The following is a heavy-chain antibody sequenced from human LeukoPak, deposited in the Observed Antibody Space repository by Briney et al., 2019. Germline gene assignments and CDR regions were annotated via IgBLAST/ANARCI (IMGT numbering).Heavy chain of an antibody. J-gene: IGHJ4*02. Sequence: PSETLSLTCTVSGGSVSSGSYYWSWIRQPPGKGLEWIGYIYYSGSTNYNPSLKSRVTISVDTSKDQFSLKVGSVTAADTAVYYCARIPFVVVPAAIDYWGQGTLVTVSS. CDR3: ARIPFVVVPAAIDY. V-gene: IGHV4-61*01. CDR2: IYYSGST. CDR1: GGSVSSGSYY. D-gene: IGHD2-2*02.